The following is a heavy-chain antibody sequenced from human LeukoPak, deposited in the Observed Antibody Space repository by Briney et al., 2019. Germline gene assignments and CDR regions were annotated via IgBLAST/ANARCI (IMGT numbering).Heavy chain of an antibody. Sequence: GASVKVSCKASGYTFTSYGISWVRQAPGQGLEWMGWINPNSGGTNYAQKFQGWVTMTRDTSISTAYMELSRLRSDDTAVYYCARELGYCSSTSCSRAGFDPWGQGTLVTVSS. CDR2: INPNSGGT. V-gene: IGHV1-2*04. J-gene: IGHJ5*02. CDR3: ARELGYCSSTSCSRAGFDP. CDR1: GYTFTSYG. D-gene: IGHD2-2*01.